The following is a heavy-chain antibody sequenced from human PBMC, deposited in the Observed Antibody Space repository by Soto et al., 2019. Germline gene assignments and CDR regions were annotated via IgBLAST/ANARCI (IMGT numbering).Heavy chain of an antibody. D-gene: IGHD1-1*01. V-gene: IGHV3-23*01. Sequence: GGSLRLSCAASGFTFSSYGMHWVRQAPGKGLEWVSAISGSGSSTYYADSVKGRFTISRDNSKNTLYLQMNSLRAEDTAVYYCAKDRVRRNLYYFDYWGQGTLVTVSS. CDR3: AKDRVRRNLYYFDY. J-gene: IGHJ4*02. CDR1: GFTFSSYG. CDR2: ISGSGSST.